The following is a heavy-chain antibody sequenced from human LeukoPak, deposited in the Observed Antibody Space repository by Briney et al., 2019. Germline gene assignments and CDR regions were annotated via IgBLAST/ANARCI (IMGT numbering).Heavy chain of an antibody. CDR1: GGSISSYY. Sequence: PSETLSLTCTVSGGSISSYYWSWSRQPPGKGLEWIGYIYYSGSTNYNPSLKSRVTISVDTSKNQFSLKLSSVTAADTAVYYCARSEQWLVTTLYYWGQGTLVTVSS. J-gene: IGHJ4*02. CDR2: IYYSGST. CDR3: ARSEQWLVTTLYY. V-gene: IGHV4-59*01. D-gene: IGHD6-19*01.